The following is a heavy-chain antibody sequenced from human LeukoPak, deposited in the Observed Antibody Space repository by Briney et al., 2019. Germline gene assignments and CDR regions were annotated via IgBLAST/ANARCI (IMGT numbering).Heavy chain of an antibody. V-gene: IGHV3-48*03. CDR2: IYYSGTII. CDR1: GFTFSSHK. CDR3: AKGGGDYLIYYGMDV. D-gene: IGHD4-17*01. Sequence: GGSLRLSCAVSGFTFSSHKFHWVRQAPGKGLEWIAYIYYSGTIIDYADSVKGRFTISRDNSKNTLYLQMNTLRAEDTAVYYCAKGGGDYLIYYGMDVWGQGATVTVSS. J-gene: IGHJ6*02.